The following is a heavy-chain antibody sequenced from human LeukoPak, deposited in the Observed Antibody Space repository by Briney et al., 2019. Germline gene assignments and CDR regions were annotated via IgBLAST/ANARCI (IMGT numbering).Heavy chain of an antibody. Sequence: GGSLRLSCATSGFTFGTYTMTWVRQAPGKGLEWVAIINNSGGTTYYADSVRGRFTVSRDNSRNTLYLQLESLRAEDTAVYYCTSQTYVGNGRYYSDNWGQGTLVTVSS. CDR1: GFTFGTYT. CDR3: TSQTYVGNGRYYSDN. CDR2: INNSGGTT. D-gene: IGHD3-10*01. J-gene: IGHJ4*02. V-gene: IGHV3-23*01.